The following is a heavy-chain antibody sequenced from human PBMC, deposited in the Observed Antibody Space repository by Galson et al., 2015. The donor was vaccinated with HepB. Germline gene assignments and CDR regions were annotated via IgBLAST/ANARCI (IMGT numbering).Heavy chain of an antibody. J-gene: IGHJ4*02. D-gene: IGHD2-21*01. CDR1: GFTFSSYG. CDR3: ARDRGEEEYCGGDCYSGFDY. CDR2: IWYDGSNK. V-gene: IGHV3-33*01. Sequence: SLRLSCAASGFTFSSYGMHWVRQAPGKGLEWVAVIWYDGSNKYYADSVKGRFTISRDNSKNTLYLQMNSLRAEDTAVYYCARDRGEEEYCGGDCYSGFDYWGQGTLVTVSS.